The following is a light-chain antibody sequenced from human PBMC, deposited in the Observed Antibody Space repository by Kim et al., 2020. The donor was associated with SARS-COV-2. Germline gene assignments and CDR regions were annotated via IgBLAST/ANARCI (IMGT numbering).Light chain of an antibody. CDR3: NSRDSSGNHLV. Sequence: SSELTQDPAVSVALAQTVRITCQGDSLRSYYASWYQQKPGQAPVLVIYGKNNRPSGIPDRFSGSSSGNTASLTITGAQAEDEADYYCNSRDSSGNHLVFG. J-gene: IGLJ2*01. CDR2: GKN. V-gene: IGLV3-19*01. CDR1: SLRSYY.